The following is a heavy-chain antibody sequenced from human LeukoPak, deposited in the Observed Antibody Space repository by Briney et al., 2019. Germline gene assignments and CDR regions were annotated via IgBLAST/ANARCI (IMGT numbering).Heavy chain of an antibody. Sequence: GESLKISCKGSGYSFTSYWIGWVRQMPGKGLQWMGIIYPGDSDTRYSPSFQGQVTISADKSISTAYLQWSSLKASDTAMYYCARRPPSDYGGNAYWYFDLWGRGTLVTVSS. V-gene: IGHV5-51*01. CDR2: IYPGDSDT. D-gene: IGHD4-23*01. CDR1: GYSFTSYW. J-gene: IGHJ2*01. CDR3: ARRPPSDYGGNAYWYFDL.